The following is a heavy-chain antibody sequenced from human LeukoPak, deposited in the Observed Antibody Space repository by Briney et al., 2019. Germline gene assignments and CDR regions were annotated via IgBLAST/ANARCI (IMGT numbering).Heavy chain of an antibody. D-gene: IGHD3-3*01. Sequence: GGSLRLSCAASGFTFSSYSMNWVRQAPGKGLEWVAYIGRGDSAMYYADSVKGRFTISRDNAKNSLYLQMNCLRAEDTAVYYCVRDWSYYFDYWGQGTLVTVSS. CDR2: IGRGDSAM. CDR3: VRDWSYYFDY. V-gene: IGHV3-48*04. CDR1: GFTFSSYS. J-gene: IGHJ4*02.